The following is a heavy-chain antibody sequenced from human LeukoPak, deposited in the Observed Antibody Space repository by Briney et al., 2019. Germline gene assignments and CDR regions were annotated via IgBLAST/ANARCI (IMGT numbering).Heavy chain of an antibody. V-gene: IGHV3-48*03. D-gene: IGHD6-13*01. J-gene: IGHJ4*02. CDR1: GFTFSSYE. CDR3: ESSSLELDY. CDR2: ISSSGSTI. Sequence: PGGSLRLSCAASGFTFSSYEMNWVRQAPGKGLEWVSYISSSGSTIYYADSVKGRFTISRDNAKNSLYLQMNSLRAEDTAVYYCESSSLELDYWGQGTLVTVSS.